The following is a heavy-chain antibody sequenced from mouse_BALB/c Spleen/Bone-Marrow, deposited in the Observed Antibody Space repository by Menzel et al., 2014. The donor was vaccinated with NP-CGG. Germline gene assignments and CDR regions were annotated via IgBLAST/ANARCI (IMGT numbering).Heavy chain of an antibody. D-gene: IGHD2-4*01. Sequence: VQLVESGPGLVAPSQSLSITCTVSGFSLTTYGVHWVRQPPGKGLEWLGVVWDGGTTNYNSALMSRLSISKDNSKSQVFLKMNSLQTDDTAMYYGATTMITAVDYWGQGTTLTVSS. J-gene: IGHJ2*01. CDR2: VWDGGTT. V-gene: IGHV2-9*02. CDR3: ATTMITAVDY. CDR1: GFSLTTYG.